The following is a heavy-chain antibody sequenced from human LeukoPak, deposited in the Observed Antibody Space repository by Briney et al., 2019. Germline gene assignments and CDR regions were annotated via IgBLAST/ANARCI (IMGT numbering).Heavy chain of an antibody. CDR2: IYYSGST. J-gene: IGHJ3*02. V-gene: IGHV4-39*01. Sequence: GSLRLSCAASGFTFSSYAMSWVRQAPGKGLEWIGSIYYSGSTYYNPSLKSRVTISVDTSKNQFSLKLSSVTAADTAVYYCARRPSPPDAFDIWGQGTVVTVSS. CDR3: ARRPSPPDAFDI. CDR1: GFTFSSYA.